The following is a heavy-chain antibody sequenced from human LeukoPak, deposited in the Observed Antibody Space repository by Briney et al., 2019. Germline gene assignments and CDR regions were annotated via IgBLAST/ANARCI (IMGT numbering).Heavy chain of an antibody. D-gene: IGHD2-2*01. CDR1: GFTFSNAW. CDR2: IKSNTDSGTT. Sequence: GASLRLSCAASGFTFSNAWMSWVRQAPGKGLEWVGWIKSNTDSGTTDYAAPVKGRFTISRDDSKNTLYLQMNRLKTEDTAVYYCTTGVVVPAAMGRLGYYFDYWGQGTLVTVSS. J-gene: IGHJ4*02. CDR3: TTGVVVPAAMGRLGYYFDY. V-gene: IGHV3-15*01.